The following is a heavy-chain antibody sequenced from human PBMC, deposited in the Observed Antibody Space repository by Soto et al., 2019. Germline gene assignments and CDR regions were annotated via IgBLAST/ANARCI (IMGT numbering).Heavy chain of an antibody. CDR2: IYYSGST. CDR3: ARHYYDSSGSHGMDV. J-gene: IGHJ6*02. CDR1: GGSISSYY. V-gene: IGHV4-59*08. Sequence: QVQLQESGPGLVKPSETLSLTCTVSGGSISSYYWSWIRQPPGKGLEWIGYIYYSGSTNYNPSLKSRLTISVDTSKNQSSLKVSSVTAADTAVYYCARHYYDSSGSHGMDVWGPGTTVTVSS. D-gene: IGHD3-22*01.